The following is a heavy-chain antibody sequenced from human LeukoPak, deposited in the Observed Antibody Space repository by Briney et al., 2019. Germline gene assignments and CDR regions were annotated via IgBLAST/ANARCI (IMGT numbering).Heavy chain of an antibody. Sequence: PSETLSLTCTVSGDSINTKYWSWIRQPPGKGLEWIGHVHSSGSTDYNPSLKSRVLISVDTSRNQFSLKVTSVTATDTAMYFCARQQVGFYNGYSPFDYWGPGTLVTVSS. CDR1: GDSINTKY. V-gene: IGHV4-59*08. CDR2: VHSSGST. J-gene: IGHJ4*02. CDR3: ARQQVGFYNGYSPFDY. D-gene: IGHD5-18*01.